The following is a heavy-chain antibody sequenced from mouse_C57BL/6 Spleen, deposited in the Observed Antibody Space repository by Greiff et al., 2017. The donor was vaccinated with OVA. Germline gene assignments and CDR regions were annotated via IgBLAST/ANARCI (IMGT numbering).Heavy chain of an antibody. D-gene: IGHD3-2*02. CDR1: GYTFTSYW. Sequence: QVQLQQPGAELVKPGASVKLSCKASGYTFTSYWMHWVKQRPGQGLEWIGMIHPNSGSTNYNEKFKSTATLTVAKSSSTASMQSSSLTAEDAEVDYCARESSGYGDWGKGTTLTGSS. CDR3: ARESSGYGD. J-gene: IGHJ2*01. V-gene: IGHV1-64*01. CDR2: IHPNSGST.